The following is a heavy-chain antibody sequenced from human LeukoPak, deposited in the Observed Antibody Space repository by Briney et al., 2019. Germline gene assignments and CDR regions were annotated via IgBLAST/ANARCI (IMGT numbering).Heavy chain of an antibody. J-gene: IGHJ5*02. CDR1: GGSISSSSYY. D-gene: IGHD6-6*01. CDR3: AREREQLVLQFYWFDP. Sequence: SETLSLTCTVSGGSISSSSYYWGWIRQPPGKGLEWIGSIYYSGSTYYHPSLKSRVTISVDTSKNQFSLKLSSVTAADTAVYYCAREREQLVLQFYWFDPWGQGTLVTVSS. CDR2: IYYSGST. V-gene: IGHV4-39*07.